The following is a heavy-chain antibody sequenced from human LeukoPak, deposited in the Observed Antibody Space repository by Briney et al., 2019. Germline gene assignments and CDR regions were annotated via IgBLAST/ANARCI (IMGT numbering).Heavy chain of an antibody. CDR1: GFTFSSHW. CDR2: IKQDGSEK. CDR3: ARDRIAAAATDWFDP. J-gene: IGHJ5*02. V-gene: IGHV3-7*01. D-gene: IGHD6-13*01. Sequence: GGSLRLSCAASGFTFSSHWMNWVHQAPGKGLEWVAKIKQDGSEKYYADSVKGRFTISRDNAKNSLYLQLNSLRAEDTAVFYCARDRIAAAATDWFDPWGQGTLVTVSS.